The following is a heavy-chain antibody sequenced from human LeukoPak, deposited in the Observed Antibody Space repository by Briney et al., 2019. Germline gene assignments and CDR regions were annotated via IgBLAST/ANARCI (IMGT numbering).Heavy chain of an antibody. V-gene: IGHV4-38-2*02. D-gene: IGHD2-2*01. CDR1: GYSISSGYY. J-gene: IGHJ3*02. CDR2: ISHSGST. Sequence: PSETLSLTCTVSGYSISSGYYWGWIRQPPGRGLEWIGSISHSGSTYYNPSLKSRVTVSVDTSKNQFSLKLSSVTAADTAVYYCARGRSDIVVVPAANDAFDIWGQGTMVTVSS. CDR3: ARGRSDIVVVPAANDAFDI.